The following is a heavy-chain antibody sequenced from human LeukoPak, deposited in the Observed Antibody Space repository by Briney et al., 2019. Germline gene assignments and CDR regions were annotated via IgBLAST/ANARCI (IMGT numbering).Heavy chain of an antibody. CDR2: IYASTETT. D-gene: IGHD3-10*01. Sequence: PSETLSLTCTVSGGAMRDYYWSWIRQPVGKGLEWIGQIYASTETTNYNPSLFSRITMSIDTSKNQISLKLRSVTAADTAVYYCARTLWIGEGFQEWGQGTLLIVSS. J-gene: IGHJ1*01. V-gene: IGHV4-4*07. CDR1: GGAMRDYY. CDR3: ARTLWIGEGFQE.